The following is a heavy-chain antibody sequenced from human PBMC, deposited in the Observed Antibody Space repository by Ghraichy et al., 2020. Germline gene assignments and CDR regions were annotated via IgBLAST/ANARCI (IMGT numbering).Heavy chain of an antibody. CDR2: IYTSGST. CDR3: ARGLAVAGEGFDY. V-gene: IGHV4-61*02. J-gene: IGHJ4*02. Sequence: SETLSLTCTVSGGSISSGSYYWSWIRQPAGKGLEWIGRIYTSGSTNYNPSLKSRVTISVDTSKNQFSLKLSSVTAADTAVYYCARGLAVAGEGFDYWGQGTLVTVSS. CDR1: GGSISSGSYY. D-gene: IGHD6-19*01.